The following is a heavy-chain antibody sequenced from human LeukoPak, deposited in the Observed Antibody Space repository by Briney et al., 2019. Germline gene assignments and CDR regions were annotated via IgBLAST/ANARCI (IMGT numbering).Heavy chain of an antibody. CDR1: GFTFSRYG. CDR2: IYFDGNTK. V-gene: IGHV3-33*01. Sequence: GRSLRLSCAASGFTFSRYGMHWVRQAPGKGLEWVAVIYFDGNTKYYADSVKGRFTISRDNSKNTLSLQMNSLRAEDTAMYYCARDLSLIRGDPTFFDYWGQGTLVTVSS. J-gene: IGHJ4*02. D-gene: IGHD3-10*01. CDR3: ARDLSLIRGDPTFFDY.